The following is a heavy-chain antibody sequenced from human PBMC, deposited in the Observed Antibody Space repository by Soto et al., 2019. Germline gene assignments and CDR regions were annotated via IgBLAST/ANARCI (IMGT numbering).Heavy chain of an antibody. CDR2: INPNNGDT. Sequence: ASVKVSCKTSGYTFTGYYIHWVRQAPGQGPEYMGWINPNNGDTAFAQNFQGRVTMTRDTSITTAFMELSRLRVDDTAVYYCAREQWFGELSSGAIAYWGRGTLVTVSS. D-gene: IGHD3-10*01. CDR1: GYTFTGYY. CDR3: AREQWFGELSSGAIAY. V-gene: IGHV1-2*02. J-gene: IGHJ4*02.